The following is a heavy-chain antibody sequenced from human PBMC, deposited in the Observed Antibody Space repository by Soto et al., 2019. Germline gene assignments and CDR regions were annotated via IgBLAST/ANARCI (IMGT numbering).Heavy chain of an antibody. CDR3: SRDRVGDSARPFDY. V-gene: IGHV3-23*04. CDR1: GFTFGLHA. CDR2: ISNTGKSP. J-gene: IGHJ4*02. Sequence: DVQLVDSGGGLVQPGGSLRLSCAASGFTFGLHAMSWVRQAPGKGLEWVSTISNTGKSPFYADSVKCRFTITRDNSKNMMFLQLNSLRAEDTAFYYCSRDRVGDSARPFDYWGQGTLVTVSS. D-gene: IGHD2-21*02.